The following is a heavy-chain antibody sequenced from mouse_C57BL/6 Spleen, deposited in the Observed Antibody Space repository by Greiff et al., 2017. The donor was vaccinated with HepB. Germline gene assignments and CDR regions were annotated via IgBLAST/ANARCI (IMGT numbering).Heavy chain of an antibody. CDR1: GYTFTEYT. D-gene: IGHD1-1*01. CDR2: FCPGGGSI. V-gene: IGHV1-62-2*01. J-gene: IGHJ1*03. Sequence: VQLQQSGAELVQPGASVKLSCTASGYTFTEYTIHWVKQRPGQGREWIGWFCPGGGSIKYNEKVKDKGTFTADKATNTVYMELSRLTSEDSAVYFCARHEGGDYYGHWYFDVWGTGTTVTVSS. CDR3: ARHEGGDYYGHWYFDV.